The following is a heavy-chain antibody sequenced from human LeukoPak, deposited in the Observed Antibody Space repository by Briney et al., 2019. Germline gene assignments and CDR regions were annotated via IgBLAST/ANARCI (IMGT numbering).Heavy chain of an antibody. CDR3: ARVATGYCSGGSCSRGYYYYGMDV. J-gene: IGHJ6*02. V-gene: IGHV3-74*01. CDR1: GFTFSNYW. Sequence: GGSLRLSSAASGFTFSNYWMHWVRQAPGKGLVWVSRVNRDGSTTTYADSVKGRLTISRDNARNTLYLQMNSLRAEDTAVYYCARVATGYCSGGSCSRGYYYYGMDVWGQGTTVTVSS. D-gene: IGHD2-15*01. CDR2: VNRDGSTT.